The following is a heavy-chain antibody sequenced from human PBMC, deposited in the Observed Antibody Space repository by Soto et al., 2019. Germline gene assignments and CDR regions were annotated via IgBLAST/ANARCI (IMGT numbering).Heavy chain of an antibody. D-gene: IGHD3-10*01. CDR3: ARVRGGFRWLPDAFDI. Sequence: PGGSLRLSCDTSGFTFSNYVMTWVRQAPGRGLEWVSSISGSGDGRSYADSVKGRFTISRDNSEKSLYLQMNSLRAEDTAIYCCARVRGGFRWLPDAFDIWGQRTTVTVSS. CDR1: GFTFSNYV. V-gene: IGHV3-23*01. J-gene: IGHJ3*02. CDR2: ISGSGDGR.